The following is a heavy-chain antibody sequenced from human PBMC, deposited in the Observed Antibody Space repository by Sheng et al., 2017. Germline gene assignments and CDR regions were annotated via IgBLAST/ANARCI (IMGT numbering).Heavy chain of an antibody. CDR1: GFTFSSYA. J-gene: IGHJ6*02. Sequence: QVQLVESGGGVVQPGRSLRLSCAASGFTFSSYAMHWVRQAPGKGLEWVAVISYDGSNKYYADSVKGRFTISRDNSKNTLYLQMNSLRAEDTAVYYCAREYYDFWSGYYYYYYGMDVWGQGTTVTV. CDR2: ISYDGSNK. CDR3: AREYYDFWSGYYYYYYGMDV. D-gene: IGHD3-3*01. V-gene: IGHV3-30*01.